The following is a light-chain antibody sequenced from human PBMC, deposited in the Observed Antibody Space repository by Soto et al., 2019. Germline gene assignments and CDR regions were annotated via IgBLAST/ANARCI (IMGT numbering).Light chain of an antibody. CDR3: QHDSDYSYT. V-gene: IGKV1-5*03. Sequence: DIQMTQSPSTLSASVGDRVAISCRASQSVSGWLAWYQQKPGKVPKLLIYQAATLEDGVPSRFSGSGSGTEFTLTISSLQPDDSATYYFQHDSDYSYTFGPGTNLEIK. CDR2: QAA. J-gene: IGKJ2*01. CDR1: QSVSGW.